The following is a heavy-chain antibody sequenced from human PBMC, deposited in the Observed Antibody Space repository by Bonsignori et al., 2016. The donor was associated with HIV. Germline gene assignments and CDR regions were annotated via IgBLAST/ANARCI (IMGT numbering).Heavy chain of an antibody. CDR3: ASSSGWFTHFDY. Sequence: WVRQAPGQGLEWMGIINPSGGSTSYAQKFQGRVTMTRDTSTSTVYMELSSLRSEDTAVYYCASSSGWFTHFDYWGQGTLVTVSS. J-gene: IGHJ4*02. D-gene: IGHD6-19*01. CDR2: INPSGGST. V-gene: IGHV1-46*01.